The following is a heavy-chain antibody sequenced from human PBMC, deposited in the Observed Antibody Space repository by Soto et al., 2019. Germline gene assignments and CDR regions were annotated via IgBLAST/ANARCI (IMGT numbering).Heavy chain of an antibody. V-gene: IGHV4-59*01. D-gene: IGHD2-21*02. J-gene: IGHJ5*02. CDR1: GGSISSYY. CDR2: IYYSGST. CDR3: ARAFRGYCGGDCYSYNWFDP. Sequence: PXETLSLTCPVPGGSISSYYWSWIRQPPGKGLEWIGYIYYSGSTNYNPSLKSRVTISVDTSKNQFSLKLSSVTAADTAVYYCARAFRGYCGGDCYSYNWFDPWGQGTLVTVSS.